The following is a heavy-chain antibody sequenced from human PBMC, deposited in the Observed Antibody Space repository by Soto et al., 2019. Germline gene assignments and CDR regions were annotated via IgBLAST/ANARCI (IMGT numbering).Heavy chain of an antibody. Sequence: QVQLVESGGGLVKPGGSLRLSCAASGFTFSDYYMSWIRQAPGKGLEWVSYISSSGSTIYYADSVKGRFTISRDNAKNSLYLQMNSLRAEDTAVYYCARGSSTSWKTWGIAVADAFDIWGQGTMVTVSS. J-gene: IGHJ3*02. CDR3: ARGSSTSWKTWGIAVADAFDI. D-gene: IGHD6-19*01. V-gene: IGHV3-11*01. CDR1: GFTFSDYY. CDR2: ISSSGSTI.